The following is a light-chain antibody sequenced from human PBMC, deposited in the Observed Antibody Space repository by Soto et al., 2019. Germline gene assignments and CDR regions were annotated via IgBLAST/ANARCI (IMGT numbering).Light chain of an antibody. CDR3: SSYTTSSTLV. V-gene: IGLV2-14*01. CDR2: EVS. J-gene: IGLJ3*02. Sequence: QSVLTQPASVSGSPGQSITISCTGTSSDVGIYNYVSWYQQHPGKAPKLMIYEVSNRPSGVSNRFSGSKSGNTASLTISGLQAEDADDYYCSSYTTSSTLVFGGGTKVTVL. CDR1: SSDVGIYNY.